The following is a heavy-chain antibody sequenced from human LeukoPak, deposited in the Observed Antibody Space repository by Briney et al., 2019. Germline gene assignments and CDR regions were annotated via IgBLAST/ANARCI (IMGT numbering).Heavy chain of an antibody. CDR2: ISASGDVT. CDR1: RFSFSAYP. V-gene: IGHV3-23*01. Sequence: GGSLRLSCAASRFSFSAYPMGWVRRAPGKGLEWVSGISASGDVTFHADPVKGRFTISRDNSKNTLYLQMNSLRAEDTAEYYCAKSLLTTASGTGRAFDIWGQGTMVTVSS. J-gene: IGHJ3*02. CDR3: AKSLLTTASGTGRAFDI. D-gene: IGHD1-26*01.